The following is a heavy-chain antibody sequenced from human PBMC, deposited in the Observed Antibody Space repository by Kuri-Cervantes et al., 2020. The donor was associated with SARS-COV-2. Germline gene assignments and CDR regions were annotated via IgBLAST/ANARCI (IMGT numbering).Heavy chain of an antibody. CDR2: IIPIFGSI. CDR1: GGTFSSYA. V-gene: IGHV1-69*06. D-gene: IGHD5-12*01. Sequence: SVKVSCKASGGTFSSYAITWVRQAPGQGLEWMGEIIPIFGSINYAQKFQGRVTITADKLTSTTYMELSGLRPEDTAVYYCARASGYDVFDYWGQGTLVTVSS. J-gene: IGHJ4*02. CDR3: ARASGYDVFDY.